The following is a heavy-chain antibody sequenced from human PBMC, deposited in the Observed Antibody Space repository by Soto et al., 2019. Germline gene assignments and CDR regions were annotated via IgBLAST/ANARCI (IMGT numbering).Heavy chain of an antibody. D-gene: IGHD3-10*01. CDR1: GYIFTDYY. CDR3: ASGWFGEFVYQFDY. Sequence: ASVKVSCKASGYIFTDYYMHWVRQAPGQKLGWMGRINANNGDTNYAQKFQGRVTMTRDTSTSTAYMELRSLGSDDTAAYYCASGWFGEFVYQFDYWGQGTLVTVSS. J-gene: IGHJ4*02. CDR2: INANNGDT. V-gene: IGHV1-2*06.